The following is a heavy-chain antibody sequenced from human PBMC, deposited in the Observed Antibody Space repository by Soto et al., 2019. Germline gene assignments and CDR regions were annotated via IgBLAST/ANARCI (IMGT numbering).Heavy chain of an antibody. J-gene: IGHJ4*02. V-gene: IGHV3-30*18. D-gene: IGHD6-19*01. Sequence: PGGSLRLSCAASGLTFSSYGMHWVRQAPGKGLEWVAVISYDGSNKYYADSVKGRFTISRDNSKNTLYLQMNSLRAEDTAVYYCAKQTGYSSGWYSVLEYYFDYWGQGTLVTVSS. CDR2: ISYDGSNK. CDR3: AKQTGYSSGWYSVLEYYFDY. CDR1: GLTFSSYG.